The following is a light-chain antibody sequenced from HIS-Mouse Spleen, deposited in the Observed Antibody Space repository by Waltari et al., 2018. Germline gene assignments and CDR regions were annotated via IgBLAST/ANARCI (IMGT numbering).Light chain of an antibody. J-gene: IGLJ2*01. CDR1: SGSIASNY. CDR3: QSYDSSNVV. V-gene: IGLV6-57*02. Sequence: NFMLTQPHSVSESPGKTVTISCTGSSGSIASNYVQWYQQRPGSAPTTVIYEDNQRPSGVHDRCSGSIDSSSNSASLTISGLKTEDEADYYGQSYDSSNVVFGGGTKLTVL. CDR2: EDN.